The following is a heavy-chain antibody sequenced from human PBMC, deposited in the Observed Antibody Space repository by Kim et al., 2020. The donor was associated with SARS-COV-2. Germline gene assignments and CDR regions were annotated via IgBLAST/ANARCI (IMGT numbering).Heavy chain of an antibody. CDR2: ISSSSSYI. CDR1: GFTFSSYS. Sequence: GGSLRLSCAASGFTFSSYSMNWVRQAPGKGLEWVSSISSSSSYIYYADSVKGRFTISRDNAKNSLYLQMNSLRAEDTAVYYCARERNYYDSSGYPTLNDAFDIWGQGTMVTVSS. J-gene: IGHJ3*02. D-gene: IGHD3-22*01. CDR3: ARERNYYDSSGYPTLNDAFDI. V-gene: IGHV3-21*01.